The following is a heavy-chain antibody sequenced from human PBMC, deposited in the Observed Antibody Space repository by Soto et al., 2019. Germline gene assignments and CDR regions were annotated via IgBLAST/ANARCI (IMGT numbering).Heavy chain of an antibody. CDR1: GRTFSSYT. D-gene: IGHD5-18*01. CDR3: ARDRSRGESHGPYYYYYGMDV. V-gene: IGHV1-69*04. Sequence: GASVKVSCKASGRTFSSYTISWVRQAPGQGLEWMGRIIPILGIANYAQKFQGRVTITADKSTSTAYMELSSLRSEDTAVYYCARDRSRGESHGPYYYYYGMDVWGQGTTVTVS. J-gene: IGHJ6*02. CDR2: IIPILGIA.